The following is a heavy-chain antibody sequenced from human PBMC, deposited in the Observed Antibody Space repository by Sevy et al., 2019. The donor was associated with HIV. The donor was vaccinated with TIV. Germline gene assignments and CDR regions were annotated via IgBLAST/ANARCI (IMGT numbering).Heavy chain of an antibody. Sequence: ASVKVSCKASGYTFTSYAMNWVRQAPGQGLEWMGWINTNTGNPTYAQGFTGRFVFSLDTSVSTAYLQISSLKAEDTAVYYCAGEEAARPPPSFDYWGQGTLVTVSS. J-gene: IGHJ4*02. V-gene: IGHV7-4-1*02. CDR2: INTNTGNP. D-gene: IGHD6-6*01. CDR1: GYTFTSYA. CDR3: AGEEAARPPPSFDY.